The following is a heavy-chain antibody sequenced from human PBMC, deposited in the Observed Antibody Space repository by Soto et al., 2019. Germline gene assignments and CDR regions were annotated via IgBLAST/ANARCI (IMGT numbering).Heavy chain of an antibody. D-gene: IGHD4-4*01. V-gene: IGHV5-51*01. Sequence: AGESLKISCKGFGYSFTSYWIGWVRQMPGKGLEWVGIIYPGDSDTRCSPSFQGQVTILVDKSISTAYLQWSSLKASDTAMYYCARRLGGTTVSYGMDVWGQGTTVTVSS. J-gene: IGHJ6*02. CDR3: ARRLGGTTVSYGMDV. CDR2: IYPGDSDT. CDR1: GYSFTSYW.